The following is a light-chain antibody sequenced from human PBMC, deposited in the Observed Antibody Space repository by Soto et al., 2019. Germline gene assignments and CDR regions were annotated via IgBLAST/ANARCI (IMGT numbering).Light chain of an antibody. CDR1: SSDVGFYNY. Sequence: QSALTQPASVSGSPGQSITISCTGTSSDVGFYNYVSWYQHHPGKAPNLVIYDVSDRPSGVSNRFSGSKSDNTASLTISGLQAEDEADYYCSSYTSSTTFVVFGGGTKLTVL. J-gene: IGLJ2*01. CDR2: DVS. V-gene: IGLV2-14*03. CDR3: SSYTSSTTFVV.